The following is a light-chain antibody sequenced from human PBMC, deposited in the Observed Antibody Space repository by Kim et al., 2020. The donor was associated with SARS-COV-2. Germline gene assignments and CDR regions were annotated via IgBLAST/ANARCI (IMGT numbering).Light chain of an antibody. CDR2: YDN. Sequence: SYELTQPPSVSVAPGGTARITCGGNDLGSKSVHWYQQKPGQAPVLVIYYDNDRPSGIPERFSGSNSENTATLTISRVEAGDEADYYCQVWDSTSDQYVFG. CDR1: DLGSKS. V-gene: IGLV3-21*04. CDR3: QVWDSTSDQYV. J-gene: IGLJ1*01.